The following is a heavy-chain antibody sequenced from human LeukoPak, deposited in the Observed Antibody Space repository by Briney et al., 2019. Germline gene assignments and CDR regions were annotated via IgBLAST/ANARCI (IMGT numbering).Heavy chain of an antibody. V-gene: IGHV4-59*01. J-gene: IGHJ5*02. D-gene: IGHD3-10*01. CDR1: GGSISSYY. Sequence: SETLSLTCTVSGGSISSYYWSWIRQPPGKGLEWIGYIYYSGSTNYNPSLKSRVTISVDTSKNQFSLKLSSVTAADTAVYYCARDRGSGVFDPWGQGTLVTVSS. CDR2: IYYSGST. CDR3: ARDRGSGVFDP.